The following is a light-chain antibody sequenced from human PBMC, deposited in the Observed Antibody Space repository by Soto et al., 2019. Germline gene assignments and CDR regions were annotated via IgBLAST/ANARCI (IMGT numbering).Light chain of an antibody. V-gene: IGKV4-1*01. J-gene: IGKJ1*01. CDR2: WAS. CDR1: QSVLYSSNNKNH. CDR3: QQYCSSPWT. Sequence: DTVMTQSPDSLAVSLGERATINCKSSQSVLYSSNNKNHLTWYQQKAGQPPKLLIYWASTRESGVPDRFSGSGSGTDFTLTISSLQAEDVAVYYCQQYCSSPWTFGQGTKVDIK.